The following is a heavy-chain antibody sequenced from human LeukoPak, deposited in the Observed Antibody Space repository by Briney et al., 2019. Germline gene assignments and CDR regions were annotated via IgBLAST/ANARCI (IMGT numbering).Heavy chain of an antibody. CDR2: IIPIFGTA. CDR3: AREKGNYDAFDI. Sequence: AASVKVSCKASGGTFSSYAISWVRQAPGQGLEWMGRIIPIFGTANYAQKFQGRVTITTDESTSTAYLELSSLRSEDTAVYYCAREKGNYDAFDIWGQGTMVTVSS. D-gene: IGHD1-7*01. CDR1: GGTFSSYA. V-gene: IGHV1-69*05. J-gene: IGHJ3*02.